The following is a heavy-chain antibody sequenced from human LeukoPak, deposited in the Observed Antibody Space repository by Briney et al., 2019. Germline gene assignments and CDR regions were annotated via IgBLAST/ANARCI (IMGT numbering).Heavy chain of an antibody. CDR2: ISGSGGST. J-gene: IGHJ6*03. CDR3: VGARGSSPNKGYYYYNRDV. CDR1: GFTFSSYA. V-gene: IGHV3-23*01. Sequence: GGSLRLSCAASGFTFSSYAMSWVRQAPGKGLEWVSAISGSGGSTYYADSVKGRFTISRDNSKNTLYLQMNSLRAEDTAVYYCVGARGSSPNKGYYYYNRDVWGKGTRVTVSS. D-gene: IGHD6-6*01.